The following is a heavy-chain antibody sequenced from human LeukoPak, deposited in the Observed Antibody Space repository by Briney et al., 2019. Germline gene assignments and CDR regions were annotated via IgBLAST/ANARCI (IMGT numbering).Heavy chain of an antibody. CDR1: GFTFSSYA. Sequence: GGSLRLSCAASGFTFSSYAVSWVRQAPGKGLEWVSTISGRGGSTYYADSVKGRFTISRDNSKNTLYLQMNSLRAEDTAVYYCAKADYVNSDFYYGWFDPWGQGTLVTVSS. D-gene: IGHD3-22*01. J-gene: IGHJ5*02. CDR2: ISGRGGST. CDR3: AKADYVNSDFYYGWFDP. V-gene: IGHV3-23*01.